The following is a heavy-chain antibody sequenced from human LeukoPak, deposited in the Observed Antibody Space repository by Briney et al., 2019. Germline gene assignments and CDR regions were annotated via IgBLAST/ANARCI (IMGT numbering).Heavy chain of an antibody. CDR3: ARGQYSGYDERCAYYYYYYMDV. CDR2: INHSGST. D-gene: IGHD5-12*01. V-gene: IGHV4-34*01. Sequence: SETLSLTCGFYGGSFSGYHWSSVRQPPGKGLEWIGEINHSGSTNYNPSLKSRVTISVDTSKNQFSLKLSSVTAADTAVYYCARGQYSGYDERCAYYYYYYMDVWGKGTTVTVSS. J-gene: IGHJ6*03. CDR1: GGSFSGYH.